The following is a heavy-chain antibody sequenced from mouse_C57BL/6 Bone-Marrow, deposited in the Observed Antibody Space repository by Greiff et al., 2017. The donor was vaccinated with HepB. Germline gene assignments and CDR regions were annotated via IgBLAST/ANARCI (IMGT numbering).Heavy chain of an antibody. CDR2: INSDGGST. D-gene: IGHD1-1*01. CDR3: ARHGVYYGSPWFAY. J-gene: IGHJ3*01. CDR1: EYEFPSHD. V-gene: IGHV5-2*01. Sequence: EVKVVESGGGLVQPGESLKLSCESNEYEFPSHDMSWVRKTPEKRLELVAAINSDGGSTYYPDTMERRFIISRDNTKKTLYLQMSSLRSEDTALYYCARHGVYYGSPWFAYWGQGTLVTVSA.